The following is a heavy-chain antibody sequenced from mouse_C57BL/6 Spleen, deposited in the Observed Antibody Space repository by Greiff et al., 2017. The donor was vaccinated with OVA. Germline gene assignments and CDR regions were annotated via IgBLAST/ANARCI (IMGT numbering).Heavy chain of an antibody. CDR2: ISYDGSN. D-gene: IGHD2-2*01. CDR3: AREWLRHYFDY. V-gene: IGHV3-6*01. Sequence: VQLKESGPGLVKPSQSLSLTCSVTGYSITSGYYWNWIRQFPGNKLEWMGYISYDGSNNYNPSLKNRISITRDTSKNQFFLKLNSVTTEDTATYYCAREWLRHYFDYWGQGTTLTVSS. CDR1: GYSITSGYY. J-gene: IGHJ2*01.